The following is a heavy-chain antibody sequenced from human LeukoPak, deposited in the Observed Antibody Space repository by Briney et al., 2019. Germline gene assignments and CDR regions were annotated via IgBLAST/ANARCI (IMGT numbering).Heavy chain of an antibody. CDR1: GYTFTSYY. V-gene: IGHV1-46*01. D-gene: IGHD6-13*01. CDR2: INPSGGST. J-gene: IGHJ6*03. Sequence: ASVKVSCKASGYTFTSYYMHWVRQAPGQGLEWMGIINPSGGSTSYAQKFQSRVTMTRDTSTSTVYMELSSLRSEDTAVYYCATAPGYSSSGVYYYYYMDVWGKGTTVTVSS. CDR3: ATAPGYSSSGVYYYYYMDV.